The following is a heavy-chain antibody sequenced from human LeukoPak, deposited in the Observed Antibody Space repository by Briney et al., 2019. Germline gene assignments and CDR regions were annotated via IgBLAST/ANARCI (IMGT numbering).Heavy chain of an antibody. CDR1: GYTFYSYG. CDR2: ISGYNGDT. J-gene: IGHJ4*02. CDR3: ARTYWTGGSCYDY. Sequence: ASVKVSCKASGYTFYSYGISWVRQAPGQWLEWMGWISGYNGDTKYAEKLQGRVTMTTDTSTTTAYMELRSLRSDDTAVYYCARTYWTGGSCYDYWGQGTLVTVSS. V-gene: IGHV1-18*01. D-gene: IGHD2-15*01.